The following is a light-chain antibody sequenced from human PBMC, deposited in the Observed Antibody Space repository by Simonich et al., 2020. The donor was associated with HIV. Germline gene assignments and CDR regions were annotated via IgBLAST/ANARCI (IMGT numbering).Light chain of an antibody. Sequence: EIVLTQSPGTLSLSPGERATLSCRASQSVSSSYLAWDQQKPGLAPRLLIYDASSRAPGIPDRLSGSGSGTDFTLTISRLEPEDFAVYYCQQYGSSHPWTFGQGTKVEIK. CDR3: QQYGSSHPWT. J-gene: IGKJ1*01. V-gene: IGKV3D-20*01. CDR1: QSVSSSY. CDR2: DAS.